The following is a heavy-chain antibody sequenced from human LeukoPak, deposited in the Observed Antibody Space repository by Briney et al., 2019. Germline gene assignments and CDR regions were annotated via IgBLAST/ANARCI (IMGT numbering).Heavy chain of an antibody. CDR2: IIPIFGTT. CDR3: ARAGGSGYYYYHMDV. CDR1: GGTFSSYA. J-gene: IGHJ6*03. V-gene: IGHV1-69*05. Sequence: SVKVSCKASGGTFSSYAISWVRQAPGQGLEWMGRIIPIFGTTNYAQKFQGRVTITTDESTSTAYMDLSSLRSEDTAVYYCARAGGSGYYYYHMDVWGKGTTVTVSS. D-gene: IGHD3-10*01.